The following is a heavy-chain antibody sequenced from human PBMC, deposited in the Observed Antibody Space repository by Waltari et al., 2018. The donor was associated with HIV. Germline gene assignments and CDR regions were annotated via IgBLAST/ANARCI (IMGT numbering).Heavy chain of an antibody. CDR3: ARLEYYFDY. J-gene: IGHJ4*02. CDR2: IYYSGST. Sequence: QLQLQESGTGLVKPSETLSLTCTVSGGSISSSSYYWGWIRPPPGKGLEWIGIIYYSGSTYYNPSLKSRVTISVDTSKNQFFLKLSSVTAADTAVYYCARLEYYFDYWGQGTLVTVSS. CDR1: GGSISSSSYY. V-gene: IGHV4-39*01.